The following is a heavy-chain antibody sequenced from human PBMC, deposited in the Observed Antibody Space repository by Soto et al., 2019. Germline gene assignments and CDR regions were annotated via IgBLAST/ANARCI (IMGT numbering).Heavy chain of an antibody. CDR1: GGTFSSYA. CDR3: ARVKVRFRGGDSTTDY. CDR2: IIPIFGTS. Sequence: SVKVSCKASGGTFSSYAISWVLQAPGQGLEWMGGIIPIFGTSNYAQKFQGRVTITADESTSTAYMELSSLRSEDTAVYYCARVKVRFRGGDSTTDYWGQGTLVTVSS. J-gene: IGHJ4*02. D-gene: IGHD2-21*02. V-gene: IGHV1-69*13.